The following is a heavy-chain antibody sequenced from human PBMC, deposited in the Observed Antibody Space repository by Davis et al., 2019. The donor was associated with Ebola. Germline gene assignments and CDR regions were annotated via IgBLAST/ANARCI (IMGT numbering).Heavy chain of an antibody. CDR1: GYTFTSYY. V-gene: IGHV1-46*01. J-gene: IGHJ5*02. D-gene: IGHD6-6*01. Sequence: AASVKVSCKASGYTFTSYYMHWVRQAPGQGLEWMGIINPSGGSTSYAQKLQGRVTMTTDTSTSTAYMELRSLTSDDTAVYYCARDSRSSPWFDPWGQGTLVTVSS. CDR3: ARDSRSSPWFDP. CDR2: INPSGGST.